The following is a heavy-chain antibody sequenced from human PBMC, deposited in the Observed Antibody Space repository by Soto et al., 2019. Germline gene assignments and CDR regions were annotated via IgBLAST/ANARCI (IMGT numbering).Heavy chain of an antibody. CDR1: GYSFTSYW. J-gene: IGHJ6*02. V-gene: IGHV5-51*01. Sequence: PGESLKISCKGSGYSFTSYWIGWVRQMPGKGLEWMGIIYPGDSDTRYSPSFQGQVTISADKSISTAYLQWSSLKASDTAMYYCARLPSRSYSRYYYYGMDVWGQGTTVTVSS. CDR3: ARLPSRSYSRYYYYGMDV. CDR2: IYPGDSDT. D-gene: IGHD1-26*01.